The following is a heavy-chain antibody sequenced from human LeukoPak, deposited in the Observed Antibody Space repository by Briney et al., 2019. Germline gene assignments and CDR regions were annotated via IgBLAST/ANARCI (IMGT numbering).Heavy chain of an antibody. Sequence: ASVKVSCKASGGTFSSYAISWVRQAPGQGLEWMGIINPSGGSTSYAQKFQGRVAMTRDTSTSTVYMELSSLRSEDTAVYYCARERGGSYFIDVHDAFDIWGQGTMVTVSS. D-gene: IGHD1-26*01. CDR3: ARERGGSYFIDVHDAFDI. CDR2: INPSGGST. J-gene: IGHJ3*02. V-gene: IGHV1-46*01. CDR1: GGTFSSYA.